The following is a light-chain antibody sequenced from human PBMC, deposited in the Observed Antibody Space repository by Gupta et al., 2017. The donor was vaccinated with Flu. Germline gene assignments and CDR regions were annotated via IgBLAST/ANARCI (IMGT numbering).Light chain of an antibody. CDR3: QQADSFPVT. CDR2: TAS. Sequence: VGDRVTLTCRASQVISSWLAWFQQKPGKAPKLLIYTASSMESGVPSRFSGSGSGTDFTLTISSLQPEDFAKYFCQQADSFPVTFGPGTRLEIK. CDR1: QVISSW. V-gene: IGKV1D-12*01. J-gene: IGKJ5*01.